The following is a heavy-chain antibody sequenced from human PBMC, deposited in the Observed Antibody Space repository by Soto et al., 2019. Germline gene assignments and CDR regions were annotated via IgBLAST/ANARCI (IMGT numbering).Heavy chain of an antibody. CDR3: AREGVDTATGYYYGMDV. J-gene: IGHJ6*02. CDR1: GYTFTSYG. CDR2: ISAYNGNT. V-gene: IGHV1-18*01. Sequence: QVQLVQSGAEVKKPGASVKVSCKASGYTFTSYGISWVRQAPGQGLEWMGWISAYNGNTNYAQKLQGRVTMTTDTSTSTAYVHRRSARSDDAAVYYCAREGVDTATGYYYGMDVWGPGTTVTVPS. D-gene: IGHD5-18*01.